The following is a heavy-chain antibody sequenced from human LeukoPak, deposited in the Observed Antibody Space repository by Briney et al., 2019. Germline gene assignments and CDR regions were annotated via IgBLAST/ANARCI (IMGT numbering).Heavy chain of an antibody. J-gene: IGHJ6*02. CDR2: IKSKTDGGTT. Sequence: WGSLRLSCTASGFTFSHAWMTWVRQAPGKGLEWVGRIKSKTDGGTTDYAAPVKGRFTISRDDSKTTVYLQMNSLKTEDTAVYYCTTDDYSGYVPWYYGLDVWGQGTTFTVSS. D-gene: IGHD5-12*01. CDR3: TTDDYSGYVPWYYGLDV. V-gene: IGHV3-15*01. CDR1: GFTFSHAW.